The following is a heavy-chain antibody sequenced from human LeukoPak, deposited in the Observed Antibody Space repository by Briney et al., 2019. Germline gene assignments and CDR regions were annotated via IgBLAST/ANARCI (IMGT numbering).Heavy chain of an antibody. D-gene: IGHD1-26*01. Sequence: SETLSLTCTVSGYSISSDYYWGWIRQPPGKGLEWIGNIYYIGSTYYNPSLKSRVTISVDTSKNQFSLKLSSVTAADTAVYYCARDGRFPPEVLPRYFDYWGQGTLVTVSS. CDR2: IYYIGST. J-gene: IGHJ4*02. V-gene: IGHV4-38-2*02. CDR3: ARDGRFPPEVLPRYFDY. CDR1: GYSISSDYY.